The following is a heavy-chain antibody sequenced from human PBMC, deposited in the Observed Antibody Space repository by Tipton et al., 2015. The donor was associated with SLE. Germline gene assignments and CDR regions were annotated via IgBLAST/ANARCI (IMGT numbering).Heavy chain of an antibody. D-gene: IGHD5-12*01. V-gene: IGHV4-4*01. CDR3: ARHHSLLRRFDP. CDR1: GGSISSSNW. J-gene: IGHJ5*02. Sequence: SLRLSCAVSGGSISSSNWWSWVRKPPGKGLEGMGEFYHSGSTNYTPSLKSRVTISEDKSKTQFSLRLSSGTAADTAVYFCARHHSLLRRFDPWGQGTLVTVSS. CDR2: FYHSGST.